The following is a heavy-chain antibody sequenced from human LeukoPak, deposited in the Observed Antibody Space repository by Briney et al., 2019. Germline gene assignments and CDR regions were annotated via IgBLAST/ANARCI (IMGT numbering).Heavy chain of an antibody. J-gene: IGHJ2*01. CDR2: IYYSGST. D-gene: IGHD2-2*01. V-gene: IGHV4-30-4*01. CDR3: ARETTLYQLLRYWYFDL. CDR1: GGSISSGDYY. Sequence: SETLSLTCTVSGGSISSGDYYWSWIRQPPGKGLEWIGYIYYSGSTYYNPSLKSRVTISVDTSKNQFSLKLSSVTAADTAVYYRARETTLYQLLRYWYFDLWGRGTLVTVSS.